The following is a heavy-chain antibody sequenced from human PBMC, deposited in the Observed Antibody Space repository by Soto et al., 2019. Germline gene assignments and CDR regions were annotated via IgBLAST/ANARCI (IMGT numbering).Heavy chain of an antibody. D-gene: IGHD1-26*01. CDR1: GFTLSDYH. Sequence: QVQLVESWAGLVKTGGSLRLSYAASGFTLSDYHMSWIRQAPGTGLEWVSYIKRGGSPVYYAESVKGRFTISREHTKHSQYMKMNGRGVEDTAVYYFARRTAGDTGHAMDVRGQGIKDTDSS. CDR3: ARRTAGDTGHAMDV. CDR2: IKRGGSPV. V-gene: IGHV3-11*01. J-gene: IGHJ6*02.